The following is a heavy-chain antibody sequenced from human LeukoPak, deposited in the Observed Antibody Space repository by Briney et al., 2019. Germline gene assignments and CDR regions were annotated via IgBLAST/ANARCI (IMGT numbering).Heavy chain of an antibody. D-gene: IGHD6-19*01. CDR2: ISSSSSYI. CDR3: ARYSSGWHAFDI. CDR1: GFTFSSYS. J-gene: IGHJ3*02. V-gene: IGHV3-21*01. Sequence: GGSLRLSCAASGFTFSSYSMNWVRQAPGKGLEWVSSISSSSSYIYYADSVKGRFTISRDNAKNSLYLQMNSLRAEDTAVYYCARYSSGWHAFDIWGQGTMVTVSS.